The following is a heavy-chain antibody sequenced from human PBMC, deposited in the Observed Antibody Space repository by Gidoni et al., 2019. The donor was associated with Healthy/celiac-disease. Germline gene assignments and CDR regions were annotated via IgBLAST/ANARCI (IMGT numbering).Heavy chain of an antibody. Sequence: QVQLVQSGAEVKKPGASVKVSCKASGYTFTSYDINWVRRATGQGLEWMGWMNPNSGNTGNAQKFQGRVTMTRDTSISTAYRELGSLSSGDRAVYYCARGRDFGGGGWGQGTLVTVSS. V-gene: IGHV1-8*01. D-gene: IGHD3-3*01. CDR1: GYTFTSYD. CDR3: ARGRDFGGGG. J-gene: IGHJ4*02. CDR2: MNPNSGNT.